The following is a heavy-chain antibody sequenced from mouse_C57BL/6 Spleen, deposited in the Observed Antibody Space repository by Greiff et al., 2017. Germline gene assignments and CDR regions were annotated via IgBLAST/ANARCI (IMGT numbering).Heavy chain of an antibody. V-gene: IGHV14-2*01. Sequence: DVKLQESGAELVKPGASVKLSCTASGFNIKDYYMHWVKQRTEQGLEWIGRIDPEDGETKYAPKFQGKATITADTSSNTAYLQLSSLTSEDTAVYYCASYDYEGDWYFDVWGTGTTVTVSS. CDR3: ASYDYEGDWYFDV. CDR1: GFNIKDYY. D-gene: IGHD2-4*01. CDR2: IDPEDGET. J-gene: IGHJ1*03.